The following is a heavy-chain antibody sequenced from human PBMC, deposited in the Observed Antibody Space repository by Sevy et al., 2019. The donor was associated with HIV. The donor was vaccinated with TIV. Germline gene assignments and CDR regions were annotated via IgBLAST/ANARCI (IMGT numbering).Heavy chain of an antibody. V-gene: IGHV1-69*13. CDR2: IIPIFGTA. CDR1: GGTFSSYA. J-gene: IGHJ6*02. Sequence: ASVKVSCKASGGTFSSYAISWVRQAPGQGLEWMGGIIPIFGTANNAQKFQGRVTITADESTSTAYMELSSLRSEDTAVYYCARDLRDIVVVPAAILNTNYYGMDVWGQGTTVTVSS. CDR3: ARDLRDIVVVPAAILNTNYYGMDV. D-gene: IGHD2-2*01.